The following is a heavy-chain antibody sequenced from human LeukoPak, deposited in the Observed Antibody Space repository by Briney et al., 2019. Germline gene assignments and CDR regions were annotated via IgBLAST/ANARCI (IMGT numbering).Heavy chain of an antibody. CDR2: IIPILGIA. D-gene: IGHD4-11*01. V-gene: IGHV1-69*04. Sequence: GASVKVSCKASGGTFSSYAISWVRQAPGQGLEWLGRIIPILGIANYAQKFQGRVTITADKSTSTAYMELSSLRSEDTAVYYCARDTGNYEWDYYYYGMDVWGQGTTVTVSS. CDR1: GGTFSSYA. J-gene: IGHJ6*02. CDR3: ARDTGNYEWDYYYYGMDV.